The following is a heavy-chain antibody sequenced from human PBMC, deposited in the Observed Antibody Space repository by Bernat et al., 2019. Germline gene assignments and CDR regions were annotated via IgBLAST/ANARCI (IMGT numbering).Heavy chain of an antibody. D-gene: IGHD2-2*01. J-gene: IGHJ6*03. CDR2: IYYSGST. CDR3: AREKGDVVVLPAVTYHYYYMDV. V-gene: IGHV4-31*03. CDR1: GGSISSGGYY. Sequence: QVQLQESGPGLVKPSQTLSLTCTVSGGSISSGGYYWSWIRQHPGKGLEWIGYIYYSGSTTYKPSLKSRVTISVDTSKNQFSLKLTSVTAADTAVYYCAREKGDVVVLPAVTYHYYYMDVWGKGTTVTVSS.